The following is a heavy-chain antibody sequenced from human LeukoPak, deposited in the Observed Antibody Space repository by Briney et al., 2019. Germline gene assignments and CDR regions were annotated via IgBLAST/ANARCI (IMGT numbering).Heavy chain of an antibody. CDR1: GYTFTSYD. CDR3: ARVRDYGGIGEDY. D-gene: IGHD3-16*01. Sequence: ASVKVSCKASGYTFTSYDINWVRQATGQGLEWMGWISGYNGNTNYAQRFQGRVTMTTDTSTSTAYMELRSLRSDDTAVYYCARVRDYGGIGEDYWGQGTLVTVSS. CDR2: ISGYNGNT. J-gene: IGHJ4*02. V-gene: IGHV1-18*01.